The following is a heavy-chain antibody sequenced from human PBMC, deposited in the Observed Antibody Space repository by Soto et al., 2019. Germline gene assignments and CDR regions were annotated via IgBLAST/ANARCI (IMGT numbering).Heavy chain of an antibody. CDR2: IYWDDDK. Sequence: QITLKESGPTLVKPTQTLTLTCTFSGFSLSTNGVSVGWIRQPPGKALEWLALIYWDDDKRYSPSLKSRLTITKDTSKNQVVLTMTNMDPVDTATYYCAHRLGSGSDLSHYFDYWGQGTLVTVSS. CDR3: AHRLGSGSDLSHYFDY. D-gene: IGHD1-26*01. J-gene: IGHJ4*02. V-gene: IGHV2-5*02. CDR1: GFSLSTNGVS.